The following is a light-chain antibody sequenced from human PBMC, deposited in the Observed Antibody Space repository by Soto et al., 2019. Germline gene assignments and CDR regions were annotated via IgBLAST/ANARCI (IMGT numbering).Light chain of an antibody. CDR3: QQYNNWWT. CDR2: AAS. Sequence: EIVMTQSPETLSVSPGERATLSCRASQSVSSNLAWYQQRPGQAPRLLIYAASTRATGIPARFSGSGSGTEFTLTISSLQSEDFAVYYCQQYNNWWTFGQGTKVDI. J-gene: IGKJ1*01. CDR1: QSVSSN. V-gene: IGKV3-15*01.